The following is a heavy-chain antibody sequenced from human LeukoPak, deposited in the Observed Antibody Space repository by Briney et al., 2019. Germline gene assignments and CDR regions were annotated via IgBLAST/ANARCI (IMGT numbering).Heavy chain of an antibody. CDR1: RGSMSSFY. CDR3: ARSAYCGGDCYFPYYFDY. V-gene: IGHV4-59*01. D-gene: IGHD2-21*02. CDR2: ISYSGSA. J-gene: IGHJ4*02. Sequence: SETLSLTCTVSRGSMSSFYWNWIRQSPGKGLEWIGYISYSGSANYNPSLKSRATISIDTSKNQFTLRLSSVTAADTAVYYCARSAYCGGDCYFPYYFDYWGQGTLVTVSS.